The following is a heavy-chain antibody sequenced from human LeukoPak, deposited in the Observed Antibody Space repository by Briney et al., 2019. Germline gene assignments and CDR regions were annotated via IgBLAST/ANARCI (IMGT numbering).Heavy chain of an antibody. Sequence: AGGSLRLSCAASGFTFSSYAMSWVRQAPGKGLEWVSAISGSGGSTYYADSVKGRFTISRDNSKNTLYLQMNSLRAEDTAVYYCAKASWYYDSSGYAESDYWGQGTLVTVSS. V-gene: IGHV3-23*01. CDR2: ISGSGGST. CDR3: AKASWYYDSSGYAESDY. CDR1: GFTFSSYA. J-gene: IGHJ4*02. D-gene: IGHD3-22*01.